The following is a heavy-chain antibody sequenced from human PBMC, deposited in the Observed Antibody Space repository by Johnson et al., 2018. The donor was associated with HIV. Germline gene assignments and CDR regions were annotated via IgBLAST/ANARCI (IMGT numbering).Heavy chain of an antibody. D-gene: IGHD3-22*01. V-gene: IGHV3-30-3*01. Sequence: QMMLVESGGGVVQPGRSLRLSCAASGFIFSSYAIHWVRQAPGKGLEWVAVISYDGSNKYYADSVKGRFTISRDNSKNTLYLQMNSLRAEDTAVYYCARVSGLTFGAFEIWGQETMVTVSS. CDR2: ISYDGSNK. CDR3: ARVSGLTFGAFEI. J-gene: IGHJ3*02. CDR1: GFIFSSYA.